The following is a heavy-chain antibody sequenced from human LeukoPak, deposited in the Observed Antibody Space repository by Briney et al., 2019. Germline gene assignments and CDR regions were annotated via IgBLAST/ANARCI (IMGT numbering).Heavy chain of an antibody. Sequence: GGSLRLSCAASEFTFSDYNMNWVRQAPGKGLEWVSSISSISSYIFYADSVKGRFTISRDNAKNSLYLQMNSLRAEDTAVYYCARDARGSGTKLDAFDIWGQGTMVTVSS. CDR3: ARDARGSGTKLDAFDI. J-gene: IGHJ3*02. V-gene: IGHV3-21*01. D-gene: IGHD1-26*01. CDR1: EFTFSDYN. CDR2: ISSISSYI.